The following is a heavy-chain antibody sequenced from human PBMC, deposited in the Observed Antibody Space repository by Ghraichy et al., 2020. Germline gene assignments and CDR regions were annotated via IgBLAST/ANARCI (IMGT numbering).Heavy chain of an antibody. D-gene: IGHD3-22*01. CDR1: GFTFSSYS. Sequence: GESLNIYCAASGFTFSSYSMNWVRQAPGKGLEWVSSISSSSSYIYYADSVKGRFTISRDNAKNSLYLQMNSLRAEDTAVYYCARDGGYYDSSGYWFDPWGQGTLVTVSS. J-gene: IGHJ5*02. CDR3: ARDGGYYDSSGYWFDP. CDR2: ISSSSSYI. V-gene: IGHV3-21*01.